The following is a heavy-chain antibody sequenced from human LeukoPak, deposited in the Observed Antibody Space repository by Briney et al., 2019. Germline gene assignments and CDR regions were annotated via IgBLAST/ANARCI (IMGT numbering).Heavy chain of an antibody. CDR1: GGTFSSYT. CDR2: IIPILGIA. Sequence: ASVKVSCKASGGTFSSYTISWVRQAPGQGLEWMGRIIPILGIANYAQKFQGRVTITADKSTGTAYMELSSLRSEDTAVYYCATPEGNSGWYNRVGLDYWGQGTLVTVSS. D-gene: IGHD6-19*01. V-gene: IGHV1-69*02. CDR3: ATPEGNSGWYNRVGLDY. J-gene: IGHJ4*02.